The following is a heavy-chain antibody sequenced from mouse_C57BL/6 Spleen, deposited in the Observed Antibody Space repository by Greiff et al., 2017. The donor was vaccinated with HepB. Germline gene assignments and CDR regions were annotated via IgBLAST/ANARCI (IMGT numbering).Heavy chain of an antibody. CDR1: GYTFTSYW. Sequence: VQLQQPGAELVRPGTSVKLSCKASGYTFTSYWMHWVKQRPGQGLEWIGVIDPSDSYTNYNQKFKGKATLTVDTSSSTAYMQLSSLTSEDSAVYYCARRVPTTGFDYWGQGTTLTVSS. J-gene: IGHJ2*01. CDR3: ARRVPTTGFDY. V-gene: IGHV1-59*01. CDR2: IDPSDSYT. D-gene: IGHD1-1*01.